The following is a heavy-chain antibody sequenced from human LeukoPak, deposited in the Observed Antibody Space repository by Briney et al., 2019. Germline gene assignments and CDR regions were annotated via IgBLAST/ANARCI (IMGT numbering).Heavy chain of an antibody. D-gene: IGHD2-2*01. J-gene: IGHJ4*02. CDR2: IRHDGSNK. CDR3: AKDQTPPGYCSSTSCHLLGY. Sequence: PGGSLRLSCAASGFTFSSYGMHWVRQAPGKGLEWVAFIRHDGSNKYYADSVKGRFTISRDNSKNTLYLQMNSLRAEDTAVYYCAKDQTPPGYCSSTSCHLLGYWGQGTLVTVSS. CDR1: GFTFSSYG. V-gene: IGHV3-30*02.